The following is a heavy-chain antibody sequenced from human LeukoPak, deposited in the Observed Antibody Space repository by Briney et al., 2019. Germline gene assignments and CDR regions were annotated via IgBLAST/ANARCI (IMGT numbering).Heavy chain of an antibody. Sequence: GGSLRLSCAASGFTFSSYSMNWVRQAPGKGLEWVSSISSSSSYIYYADSVKGRFTISRDNAKNSLYLRMNSLRAEDTAVYYCARDRGNVVVPAAISIWGQGTMVTVSS. CDR1: GFTFSSYS. D-gene: IGHD2-2*01. V-gene: IGHV3-21*01. CDR3: ARDRGNVVVPAAISI. CDR2: ISSSSSYI. J-gene: IGHJ3*02.